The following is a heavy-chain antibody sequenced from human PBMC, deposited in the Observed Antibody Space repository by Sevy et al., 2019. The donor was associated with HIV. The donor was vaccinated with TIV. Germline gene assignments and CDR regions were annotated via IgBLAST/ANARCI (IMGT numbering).Heavy chain of an antibody. V-gene: IGHV1-69*13. CDR1: GGTFSSYA. CDR3: ARAISSWYGNYYYGMDV. J-gene: IGHJ6*02. D-gene: IGHD6-13*01. Sequence: SVKVSCKASGGTFSSYAISWVRQAPGQGLEWMGGIIPIFGTANYAQKFQGRVTITADESTSTAYMELSSLRSEDTAVYYCARAISSWYGNYYYGMDVWGQGTTVTVSS. CDR2: IIPIFGTA.